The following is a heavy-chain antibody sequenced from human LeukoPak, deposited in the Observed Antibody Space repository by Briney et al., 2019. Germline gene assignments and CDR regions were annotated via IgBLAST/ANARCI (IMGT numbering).Heavy chain of an antibody. Sequence: GGSLRLSCVASGFAFETYTMNWVRQAPGKGLEWVSFISCTSSDINYADSVRGRFTISRDNAKNSLFLQMDSLRVEDTAVYYCAKGLFSGYDKYLDSWGQGTLVTVSS. CDR2: ISCTSSDI. V-gene: IGHV3-21*04. J-gene: IGHJ4*02. D-gene: IGHD5-12*01. CDR1: GFAFETYT. CDR3: AKGLFSGYDKYLDS.